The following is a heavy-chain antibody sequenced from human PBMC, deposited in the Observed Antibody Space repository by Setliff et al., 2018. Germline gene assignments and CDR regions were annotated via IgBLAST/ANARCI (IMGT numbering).Heavy chain of an antibody. D-gene: IGHD2-2*01. J-gene: IGHJ6*02. Sequence: GSLRLSCAASGFTFSSYSMNWVRQAPGKGLEWVSSISSSSSYIYYADSVKGRFTISRDNAKNSLYLQMNSLRAEDTAVYYCARGQEEVRVPAATGGAYYYYYGMDVWGQGTTVTVSS. CDR2: ISSSSSYI. V-gene: IGHV3-21*01. CDR1: GFTFSSYS. CDR3: ARGQEEVRVPAATGGAYYYYYGMDV.